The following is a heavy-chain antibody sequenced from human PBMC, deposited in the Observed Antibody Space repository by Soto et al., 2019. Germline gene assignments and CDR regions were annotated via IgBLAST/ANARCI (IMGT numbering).Heavy chain of an antibody. D-gene: IGHD2-15*01. CDR2: VSIGGST. Sequence: GRLGLSGAASGFTFSSYAMGWVRQGPGKGLEWVAVVSIGGSTHYADSVRGRFTISRDNSKNTLSLQMKSLTAEDTAVYFCAKRRGAGGHFDYWGQGALVTVYS. CDR3: AKRRGAGGHFDY. J-gene: IGHJ4*02. CDR1: GFTFSSYA. V-gene: IGHV3-23*01.